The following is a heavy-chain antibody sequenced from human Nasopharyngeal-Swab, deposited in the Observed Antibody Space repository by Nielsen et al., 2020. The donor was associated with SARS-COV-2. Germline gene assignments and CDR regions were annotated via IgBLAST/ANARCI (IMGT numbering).Heavy chain of an antibody. CDR1: GGSISSSAYY. D-gene: IGHD3-3*01. V-gene: IGHV4-30-4*01. CDR3: ARDRKNKITIFGVVSFGGWFDP. Sequence: SETLSLTCTVSGGSISSSAYYWSWIRQPPGKGLEWIGYIYYSGSTYYNPSLKSRVTISVDTSKNQFSLKLSSVTAADTAVYYCARDRKNKITIFGVVSFGGWFDPWGQGTLVTVSS. CDR2: IYYSGST. J-gene: IGHJ5*02.